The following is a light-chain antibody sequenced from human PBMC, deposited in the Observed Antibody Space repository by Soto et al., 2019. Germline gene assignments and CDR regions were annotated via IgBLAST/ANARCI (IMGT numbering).Light chain of an antibody. CDR3: QQYDNFPPT. V-gene: IGKV1D-16*01. CDR2: ATS. CDR1: QSIRNW. Sequence: DVQMTQSPSSLSASVGDRVTITCRASQSIRNWLAWYQQKPGKAPKSLIYATSTLQTGVPSRFSGSGSGTDFTLIISSLQPEDFVIYYCQQYDNFPPTFGGGTKVEI. J-gene: IGKJ4*01.